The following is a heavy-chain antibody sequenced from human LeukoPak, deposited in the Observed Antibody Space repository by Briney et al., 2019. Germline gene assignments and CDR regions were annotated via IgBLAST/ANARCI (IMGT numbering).Heavy chain of an antibody. CDR1: GFTFSDHY. Sequence: PGGSLRLSCAASGFTFSDHYMDWARPSPGRGLEWVGRIRNIANSYTTEYAASVKDRFTISRDDSKNSLYLQMISLKTEDTAVYYCVGGATIFDYWGQGTLVTVSS. CDR2: IRNIANSYTT. CDR3: VGGATIFDY. V-gene: IGHV3-72*01. J-gene: IGHJ4*02. D-gene: IGHD5-12*01.